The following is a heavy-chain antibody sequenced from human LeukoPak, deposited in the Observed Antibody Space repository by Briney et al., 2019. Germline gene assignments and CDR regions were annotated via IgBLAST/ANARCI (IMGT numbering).Heavy chain of an antibody. D-gene: IGHD6-19*01. CDR2: ISGSGGST. V-gene: IGHV3-23*01. J-gene: IGHJ4*02. Sequence: GGSLRLSCAASGFTFSSYALSWVRQPPGKGLEWVSVISGSGGSTYYADSVKGRFTISRDNSENTLYLQMNSLRAEDTAVYYCAKGTGYSSGWFDYWGQGTLVTVSS. CDR1: GFTFSSYA. CDR3: AKGTGYSSGWFDY.